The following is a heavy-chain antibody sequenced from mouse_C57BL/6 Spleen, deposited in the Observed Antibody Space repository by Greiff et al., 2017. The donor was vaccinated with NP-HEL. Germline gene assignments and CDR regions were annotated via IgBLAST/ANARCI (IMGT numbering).Heavy chain of an antibody. D-gene: IGHD3-2*01. CDR3: ARETGPFDY. CDR2: ISDGGSYT. V-gene: IGHV5-4*01. Sequence: EVHLVESGGGLVKPGGSLKLSCAASGFTFSSYAMSWVRQTPEKRLEWVATISDGGSYTYYPDNVKGRFTISRDNAKNNLYLQMSHLKSEDTAMYYCARETGPFDYWGQGTTLTVSS. CDR1: GFTFSSYA. J-gene: IGHJ2*01.